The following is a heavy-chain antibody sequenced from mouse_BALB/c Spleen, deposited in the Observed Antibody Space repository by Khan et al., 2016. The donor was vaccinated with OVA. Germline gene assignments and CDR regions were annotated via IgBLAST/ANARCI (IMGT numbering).Heavy chain of an antibody. CDR3: ARRGLQWDFDY. J-gene: IGHJ2*01. V-gene: IGHV1-7*01. Sequence: VQVVESGAELAKPGASVKMSCKASGYTFINYWILWVKQRPGQGLEWIGYINPSTAYTEYNQNFKDKATLTADKSSRTAYMQLSSLTSEDSAVYYCARRGLQWDFDYWGQGTTLTVSS. CDR1: GYTFINYW. D-gene: IGHD1-3*01. CDR2: INPSTAYT.